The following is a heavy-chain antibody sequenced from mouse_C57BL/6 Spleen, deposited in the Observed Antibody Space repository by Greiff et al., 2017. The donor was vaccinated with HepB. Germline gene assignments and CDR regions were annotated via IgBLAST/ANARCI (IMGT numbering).Heavy chain of an antibody. CDR1: GYTFTDYY. CDR3: ARSGGDLYFDY. Sequence: EVQLQQSGPELVKPGASVKISCKASGYTFTDYYMNWVKQSHGKSLEWIGDINPNNGGTSYNQKFKGKATLTVDKSSSTAYMELRSLTSEDSAVYYCARSGGDLYFDYWGQGTTLTVSS. V-gene: IGHV1-26*01. J-gene: IGHJ2*01. CDR2: INPNNGGT. D-gene: IGHD1-1*02.